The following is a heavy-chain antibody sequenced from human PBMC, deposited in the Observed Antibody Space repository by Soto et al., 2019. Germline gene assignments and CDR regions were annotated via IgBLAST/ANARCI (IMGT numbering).Heavy chain of an antibody. D-gene: IGHD6-13*01. CDR3: AKVTKRAAAGRYEYYKYGMDV. Sequence: GPLRVSGAAPVFAFSTYAMTWVRQAPGKGLEWVSVISGSGGSSYYAASVKGRFTISRDNSKNTLYLQMNGLRAEDTALYYCAKVTKRAAAGRYEYYKYGMDVWGQGTTVTVSS. V-gene: IGHV3-23*01. J-gene: IGHJ6*02. CDR1: VFAFSTYA. CDR2: ISGSGGSS.